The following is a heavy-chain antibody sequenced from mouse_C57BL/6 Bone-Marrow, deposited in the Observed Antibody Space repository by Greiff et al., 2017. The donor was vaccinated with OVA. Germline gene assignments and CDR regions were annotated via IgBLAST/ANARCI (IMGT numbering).Heavy chain of an antibody. V-gene: IGHV1-64*01. J-gene: IGHJ2*01. D-gene: IGHD1-1*01. CDR1: GYTFTSYW. CDR2: IHPNSGST. CDR3: APHYYGSRTLAY. Sequence: QVQLQQPGAELVKPGASVKLSCKASGYTFTSYWMHWVKQRPGHGLEWIGMIHPNSGSTNYNEKLKSKATLTVDKSSSTASMQLSSLTSEDSAVYYCAPHYYGSRTLAYWGKGTTLTVSS.